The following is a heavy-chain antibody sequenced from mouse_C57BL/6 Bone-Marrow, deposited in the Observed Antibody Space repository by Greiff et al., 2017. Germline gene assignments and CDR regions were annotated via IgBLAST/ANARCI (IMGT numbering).Heavy chain of an antibody. D-gene: IGHD2-5*01. CDR3: AREDYINYPAWFAY. J-gene: IGHJ3*01. V-gene: IGHV1-81*01. CDR2: IYPRSGNT. Sequence: VQLQESGAELARPGASVKLSCKASGYTFTSYGISWVKQRTGQGLEWIGEIYPRSGNTYYNEKFKGKATLTADKSSSTAYMELRSLTSEDSAVYFCAREDYINYPAWFAYWGQGTLVTVSA. CDR1: GYTFTSYG.